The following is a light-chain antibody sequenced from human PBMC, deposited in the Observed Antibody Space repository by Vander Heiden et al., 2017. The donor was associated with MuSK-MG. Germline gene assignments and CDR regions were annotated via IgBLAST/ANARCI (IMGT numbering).Light chain of an antibody. V-gene: IGKV3-20*01. CDR1: QSVSSNY. CDR2: AAS. CDR3: QHYGNSPRT. J-gene: IGKJ1*01. Sequence: ETVLTQSPGTLSLSPGERATLSCRASQSVSSNYLTWYQQKPGQAPRLLVYAASTRATGIPDRFSGSGSGTDFTLTISRLEPEDFAVYYCQHYGNSPRTFGQGTKVEI.